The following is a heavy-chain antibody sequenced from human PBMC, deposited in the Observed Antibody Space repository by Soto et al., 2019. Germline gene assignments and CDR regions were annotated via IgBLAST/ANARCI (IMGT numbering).Heavy chain of an antibody. J-gene: IGHJ6*03. D-gene: IGHD6-6*01. CDR1: GFTLSGYA. Sequence: GGSLRLSCAASGFTLSGYAMDWVREAPGKGLEYVSGISSNGVGTYYANSVQGRFTISRDNSKNTVYLQMGSLRPEDMAVYYCARRARPGFYYMDVWGKGTTVTVSS. V-gene: IGHV3-64*01. CDR3: ARRARPGFYYMDV. CDR2: ISSNGVGT.